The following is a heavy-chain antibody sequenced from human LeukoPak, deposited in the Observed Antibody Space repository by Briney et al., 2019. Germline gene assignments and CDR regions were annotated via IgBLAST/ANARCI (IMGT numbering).Heavy chain of an antibody. CDR3: SCLDAFDI. CDR1: GLTFSRYA. V-gene: IGHV3-23*01. CDR2: VSTSGGST. Sequence: GGSLTLSCPASGLTFSRYAMSWVRKAPGKGLERVSGVSTSGGSTYYADSVKGRFTISRDNSKNTLHLQMNSLRAEDTAVYYCSCLDAFDIWGQGTMVTVSS. D-gene: IGHD2-2*01. J-gene: IGHJ3*02.